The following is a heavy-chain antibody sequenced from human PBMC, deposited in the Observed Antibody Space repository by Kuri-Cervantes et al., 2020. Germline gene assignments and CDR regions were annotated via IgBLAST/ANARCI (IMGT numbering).Heavy chain of an antibody. V-gene: IGHV4-39*02. D-gene: IGHD4-23*01. CDR3: AGGSNWPYAKIDY. CDR2: IYYSVSN. CDR1: GGSITSSSYY. J-gene: IGHJ4*02. Sequence: SETLSLTCTVSGGSITSSSYYWGWIRQPPGTGLEWIGSIYYSVSNYYNPSLKSRHTISVDTSRNYISLELSSVTAADTAVYYCAGGSNWPYAKIDYWGQGTLVTVSS.